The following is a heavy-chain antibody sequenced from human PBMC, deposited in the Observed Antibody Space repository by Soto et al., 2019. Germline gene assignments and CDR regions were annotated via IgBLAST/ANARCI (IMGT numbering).Heavy chain of an antibody. Sequence: EVQLVESGGGLIQPGGSLRLSCAVSGFTVSNNYMSWVRQAPGKGLEGVSVIYSGGYTAYGDSVKGRFTISRDNSKNTLKFQKNSLGAGDTAFFFGSTHPGGGGYWGQGTLVTVSS. CDR2: IYSGGYT. CDR3: STHPGGGGY. J-gene: IGHJ4*02. CDR1: GFTVSNNY. V-gene: IGHV3-53*01. D-gene: IGHD3-10*01.